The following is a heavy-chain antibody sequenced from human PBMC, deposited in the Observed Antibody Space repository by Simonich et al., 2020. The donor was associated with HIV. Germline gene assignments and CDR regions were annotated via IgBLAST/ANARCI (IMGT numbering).Heavy chain of an antibody. J-gene: IGHJ3*02. CDR3: ARGLTGYAFDI. Sequence: QVQLVQSGAEVKKPGASVKVSCKASGYSFTAYYIHWVRQAPGQGPEEMGRNNHNSGGTKYAQNFQGRVTMTRDTSISTDYMELSRLRSDDTAVYYCARGLTGYAFDICGQGTMVTVSS. CDR1: GYSFTAYY. CDR2: NNHNSGGT. V-gene: IGHV1-2*06. D-gene: IGHD7-27*01.